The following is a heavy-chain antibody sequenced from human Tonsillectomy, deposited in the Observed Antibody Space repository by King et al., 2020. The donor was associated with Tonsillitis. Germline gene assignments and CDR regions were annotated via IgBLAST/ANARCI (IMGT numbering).Heavy chain of an antibody. CDR2: IYYSGST. Sequence: QLQESGPGLVKPSETLSLTCTVSGDSISGYYWSWIRQPPGKGLDWIGYIYYSGSTYYNPSLQSRVTISLDTSKNQFSLKLSSVTAADTAVYYWARQSGSYSRFDYWGQGTLVTVSS. CDR3: ARQSGSYSRFDY. V-gene: IGHV4-59*08. D-gene: IGHD1-26*01. J-gene: IGHJ4*02. CDR1: GDSISGYY.